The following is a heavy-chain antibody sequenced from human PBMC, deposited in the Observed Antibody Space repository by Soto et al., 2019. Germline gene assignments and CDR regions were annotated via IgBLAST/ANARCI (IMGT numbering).Heavy chain of an antibody. Sequence: GGSLRLSGAASDLSVSSNYLSWVRQAPGKGLEWVSGIYSGGATYYADFVKGRFTFSRDNSKNTVYLQMNSLRADDTAMYYCAKGDVVVPSAGDYFGPWGQGTLVTVSS. CDR3: AKGDVVVPSAGDYFGP. CDR1: DLSVSSNY. J-gene: IGHJ5*02. V-gene: IGHV3-53*01. D-gene: IGHD4-17*01. CDR2: IYSGGAT.